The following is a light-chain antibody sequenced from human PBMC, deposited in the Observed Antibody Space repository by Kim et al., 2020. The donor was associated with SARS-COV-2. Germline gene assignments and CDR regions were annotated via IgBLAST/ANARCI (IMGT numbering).Light chain of an antibody. Sequence: DIVMTQSPDSLAVSLVERATINCKSSQSVLYSSNNKNYLAWYQQKPGQPPKLLIYWASTRESGVPDRFSGSGSGTDFTLTISSLQAEDVAVYYCQQYYSTPHTFGGGTKVDIK. CDR3: QQYYSTPHT. V-gene: IGKV4-1*01. CDR1: QSVLYSSNNKNY. J-gene: IGKJ4*01. CDR2: WAS.